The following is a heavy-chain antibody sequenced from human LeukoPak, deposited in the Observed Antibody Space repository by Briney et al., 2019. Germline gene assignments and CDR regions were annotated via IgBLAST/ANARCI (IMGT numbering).Heavy chain of an antibody. J-gene: IGHJ3*02. CDR1: GYSISSGYY. CDR2: IFHSGST. D-gene: IGHD2-2*01. V-gene: IGHV4-38-2*02. CDR3: ARVGGGMGQLLSNAFYN. Sequence: SETLSLTCIVSGYSISSGYYWGWIRQPPGKGLEWIGSIFHSGSTYYNPSLKSRVTISVDTSKNQFSLKLSSVTAADTAVYYCARVGGGMGQLLSNAFYNWGQGTMVTVSS.